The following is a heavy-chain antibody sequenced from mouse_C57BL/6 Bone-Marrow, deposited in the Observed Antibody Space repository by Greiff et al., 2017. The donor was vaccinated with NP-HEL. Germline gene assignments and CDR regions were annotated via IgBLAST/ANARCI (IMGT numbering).Heavy chain of an antibody. D-gene: IGHD1-2*01. Sequence: VQVVESGPELVKPGASVKISCKASGYAFSSSWMNWVKQRPGKGLEWIGRIYPGDGDTNYNGKFKGKATLTADKSSSTAYMQLSSLTSEDSAVYFCARLRRYFDYWGQGTTLTVSS. CDR3: ARLRRYFDY. J-gene: IGHJ2*01. V-gene: IGHV1-82*01. CDR1: GYAFSSSW. CDR2: IYPGDGDT.